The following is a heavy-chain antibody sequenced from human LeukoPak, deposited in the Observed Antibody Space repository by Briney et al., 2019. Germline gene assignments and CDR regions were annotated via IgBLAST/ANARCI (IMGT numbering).Heavy chain of an antibody. CDR2: ISYDGSNK. CDR3: ANGPDSSSWFGFGFDP. CDR1: GFTFSSYA. V-gene: IGHV3-30-3*01. D-gene: IGHD6-13*01. Sequence: PGGSLRLSCAASGFTFSSYAMHWVRQAPGKGLEWVAVISYDGSNKYYADSVKGRFTISRDNAKNSLYLQMNSLRAEDTALYYCANGPDSSSWFGFGFDPWGQGTLVTVSS. J-gene: IGHJ5*02.